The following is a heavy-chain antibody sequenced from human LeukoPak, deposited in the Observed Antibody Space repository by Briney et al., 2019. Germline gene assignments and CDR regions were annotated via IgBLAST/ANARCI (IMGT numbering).Heavy chain of an antibody. D-gene: IGHD6-6*01. Sequence: TGGSLRLSCSASGFTFSSYWMSWVRQAPGKGLEWVAVISYDGSNKYYADSVKGRFTISRDNSKNTLYLQMNSLRAEDTAVYYCARESSSVQIDYWGQGTLVTVSS. J-gene: IGHJ4*02. CDR2: ISYDGSNK. CDR1: GFTFSSYW. V-gene: IGHV3-30*03. CDR3: ARESSSVQIDY.